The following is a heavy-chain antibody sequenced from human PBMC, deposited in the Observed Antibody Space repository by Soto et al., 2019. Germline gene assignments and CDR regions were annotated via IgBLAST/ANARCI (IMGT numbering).Heavy chain of an antibody. CDR1: GAGNNTYS. V-gene: IGHV4-4*07. Sequence: SETLSLTCSVSGAGNNTYSWTWIRQPAGKGLEWIGRIYTSASINYNPSLKGRVTLSVDTSTNQVSLRLASVTAADTAIYYCARDREAGYNFYYGMDVWGQGTTDTVS. J-gene: IGHJ6*02. D-gene: IGHD6-19*01. CDR3: ARDREAGYNFYYGMDV. CDR2: IYTSASI.